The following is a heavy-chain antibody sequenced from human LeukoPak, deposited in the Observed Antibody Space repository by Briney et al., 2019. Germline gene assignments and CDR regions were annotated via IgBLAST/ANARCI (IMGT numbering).Heavy chain of an antibody. CDR1: GFTVSSNY. CDR2: ISSSSSTI. V-gene: IGHV3-48*01. CDR3: ARTSTYYDILTGYFPRDFDY. J-gene: IGHJ4*02. Sequence: GGSLRLSCAASGFTVSSNYMSWVRQAPGKGLEWVSYISSSSSTIYYADSVKGRFTISRDNAKNSPYLQMNSLRAEDTAVYYCARTSTYYDILTGYFPRDFDYWGQGTLVTVSS. D-gene: IGHD3-9*01.